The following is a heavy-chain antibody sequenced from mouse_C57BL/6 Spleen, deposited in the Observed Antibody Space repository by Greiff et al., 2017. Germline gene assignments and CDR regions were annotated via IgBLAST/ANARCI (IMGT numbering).Heavy chain of an antibody. CDR1: GYSITSGYY. Sequence: EVQLQESGPGLVKPSQSLSLTCSVTGYSITSGYYWNWLRQFPGNKLEWMGYISYDGSNNYNPSLKNRISITRDTSKNQFFLKLNSVTTEDTATYYCANYYYGSSYQGAMDYWGQGTSVTVSP. CDR3: ANYYYGSSYQGAMDY. CDR2: ISYDGSN. V-gene: IGHV3-6*01. D-gene: IGHD1-1*01. J-gene: IGHJ4*01.